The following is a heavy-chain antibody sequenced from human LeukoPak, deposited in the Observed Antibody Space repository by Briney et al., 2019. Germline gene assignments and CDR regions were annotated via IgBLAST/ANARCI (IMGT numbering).Heavy chain of an antibody. D-gene: IGHD3-3*01. CDR3: AAPYYDFWSSGDAFDI. V-gene: IGHV3-30*02. CDR2: IRYDGSNK. J-gene: IGHJ3*02. Sequence: PGGSLRLSCAASGFTFSSYGMHWVRQAPGKGLEWVAFIRYDGSNKYYADSVKVRFTISRDNSKNTLYLRMNSLRAEDTAVYYCAAPYYDFWSSGDAFDIWGQGTMVTVSS. CDR1: GFTFSSYG.